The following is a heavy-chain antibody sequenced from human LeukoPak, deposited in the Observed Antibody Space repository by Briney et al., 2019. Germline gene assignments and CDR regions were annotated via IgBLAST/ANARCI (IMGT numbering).Heavy chain of an antibody. J-gene: IGHJ6*04. D-gene: IGHD5-12*01. Sequence: GGSLRLSCTASEFTFGDYAISWVRQAPGKGLEWLGFIRSKDNDGTTDYAASVKGRLIISRDDSKSVAYLEMNDLKIEDTAVYYCTRDRWGGGYISRGMDVWGKGTTVTISS. CDR3: TRDRWGGGYISRGMDV. V-gene: IGHV3-49*04. CDR2: IRSKDNDGTT. CDR1: EFTFGDYA.